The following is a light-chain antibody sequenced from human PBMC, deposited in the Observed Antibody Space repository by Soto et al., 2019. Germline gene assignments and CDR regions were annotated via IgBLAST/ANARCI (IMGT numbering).Light chain of an antibody. CDR2: GAS. Sequence: IVKTQSPATLSVSPGERATLSCRASQSVSSNLAWYQQKPGQAPRLLIYGASTRATGLPARFSGSGSGTEFTLTISSLQSEDFAVYYCQQYNNWPITFGQGTKVDIK. V-gene: IGKV3-15*01. CDR1: QSVSSN. CDR3: QQYNNWPIT. J-gene: IGKJ1*01.